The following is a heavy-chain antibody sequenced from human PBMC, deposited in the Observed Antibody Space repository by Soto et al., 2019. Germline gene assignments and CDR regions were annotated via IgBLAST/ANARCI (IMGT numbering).Heavy chain of an antibody. D-gene: IGHD3-10*01. CDR1: GFTFSNAW. CDR3: TTYYYGSGSYPHDY. CDR2: IKSKTDGGTT. V-gene: IGHV3-15*01. J-gene: IGHJ4*02. Sequence: PGGSLRLSCAASGFTFSNAWMSWVRQAPGKGLEWVGRIKSKTDGGTTDYAAPVKGRFTISRDDSKNTLYLQMNSLKTEDTAVYYCTTYYYGSGSYPHDYWGQGTLVTVS.